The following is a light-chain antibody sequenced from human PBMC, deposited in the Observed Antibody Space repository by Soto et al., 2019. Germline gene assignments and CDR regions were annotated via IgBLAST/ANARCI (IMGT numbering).Light chain of an antibody. V-gene: IGKV3-20*01. CDR3: QQYGGSPQA. CDR1: QSVTRNY. Sequence: EIVLTQSPGTLSLSPGERATLSCRASQSVTRNYIAWYQQKPGQAPRILIYGASSRATGIPDRFSGSGSGTDFTLTITRLEPEDFAVYYCQQYGGSPQAFGQGTKLEIK. CDR2: GAS. J-gene: IGKJ2*01.